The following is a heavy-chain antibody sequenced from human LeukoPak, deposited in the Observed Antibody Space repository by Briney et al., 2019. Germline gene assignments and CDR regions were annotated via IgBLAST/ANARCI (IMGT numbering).Heavy chain of an antibody. V-gene: IGHV1-24*01. CDR2: FDPEDGET. D-gene: IGHD3-16*02. J-gene: IGHJ4*02. CDR3: ATGRWDYVWGSYRPIDY. Sequence: ASVKVSCKVSGYTLTELSMHWVRQAPGKGLEWMGGFDPEDGETIYAQKFQGRVTMTEDTSTDTAYMELSSLRSEDTAVYYCATGRWDYVWGSYRPIDYWGQGTLVTVSS. CDR1: GYTLTELS.